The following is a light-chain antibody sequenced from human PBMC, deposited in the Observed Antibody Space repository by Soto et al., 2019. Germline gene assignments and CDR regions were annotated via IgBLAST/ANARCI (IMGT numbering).Light chain of an antibody. CDR3: QHYGSSVST. CDR2: GAS. Sequence: EGVLTQSPGTLSFSPGEGATLSCRASHNISSTYLAWYQQKHGQAPRLLIYGASSMDTRIPDRVSGSGSGTDFTLTVSRLEHEDFAVFYCQHYGSSVSTFGQGTRLNIK. CDR1: HNISSTY. J-gene: IGKJ2*01. V-gene: IGKV3-20*01.